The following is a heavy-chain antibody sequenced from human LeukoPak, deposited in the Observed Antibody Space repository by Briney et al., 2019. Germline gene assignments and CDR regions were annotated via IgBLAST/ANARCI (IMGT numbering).Heavy chain of an antibody. V-gene: IGHV4-59*01. CDR2: IYYSGST. CDR3: ARDGEYYYDSSGYRPYWYY. D-gene: IGHD3-22*01. Sequence: PSETLSLTCTLSGGSISSYYWSWIRQPPGEGLEWIGYIYYSGSTNYSPSIKSRVTISVDTSKNQYSLKLSSVTAADTAVYYCARDGEYYYDSSGYRPYWYYWGQGTLVTVSS. J-gene: IGHJ4*02. CDR1: GGSISSYY.